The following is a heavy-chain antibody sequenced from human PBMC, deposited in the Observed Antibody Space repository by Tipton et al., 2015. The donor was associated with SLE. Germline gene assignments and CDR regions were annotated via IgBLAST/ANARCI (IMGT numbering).Heavy chain of an antibody. V-gene: IGHV4-4*09. CDR1: GVSISSYY. D-gene: IGHD6-13*01. CDR3: ARGYSSSWLIDY. J-gene: IGHJ4*02. CDR2: IYTSGST. Sequence: TLSLTCTVSGVSISSYYWSWIRQPPGKGLEWIGYIYTSGSTNYNPSPKSRVTISVDTSKNQFSLKLSSVTAADTAVYYCARGYSSSWLIDYWGQGTLVTVSS.